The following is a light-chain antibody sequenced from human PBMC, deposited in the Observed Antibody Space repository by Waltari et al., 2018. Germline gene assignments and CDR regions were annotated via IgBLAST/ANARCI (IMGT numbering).Light chain of an antibody. CDR1: SSDVGDYNY. CDR2: NVS. V-gene: IGLV2-14*03. Sequence: QPVLTQPASVSGSPGQSITISCTGTSSDVGDYNYVSWYQQYPGQAPKLMISNVSKRPSVFSNRFSGSKSGNTASLTISGLQAEDEGDYYCSSYASSSTLVFGGGTKLTVL. CDR3: SSYASSSTLV. J-gene: IGLJ2*01.